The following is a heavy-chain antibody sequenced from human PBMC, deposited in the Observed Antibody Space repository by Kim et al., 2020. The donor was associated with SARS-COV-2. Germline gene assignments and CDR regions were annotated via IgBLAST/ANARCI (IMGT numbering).Heavy chain of an antibody. CDR2: INQHGSET. CDR1: GFTFSNYW. V-gene: IGHV3-7*01. D-gene: IGHD3-10*01. CDR3: ARDPTYGSGSYYNVY. J-gene: IGHJ4*02. Sequence: GGSLRLSCAASGFTFSNYWMTWVRQAPGKGLEWVANINQHGSETYYVASVRGRFTISRDNAKNSLFLQMNSLRVDDTAVYYCARDPTYGSGSYYNVYWGQGTLVTVSS.